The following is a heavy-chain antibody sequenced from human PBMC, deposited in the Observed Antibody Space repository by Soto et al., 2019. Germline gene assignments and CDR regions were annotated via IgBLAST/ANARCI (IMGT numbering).Heavy chain of an antibody. Sequence: SETLSLTCAVSGGSISSTNWWSWVRQPPGKGLEWIGEIYHSGSTNYNPSLKSRVTISVDKSKNQFSLKLSSVTAADTTIYYCARDRGIAAAGSWGQGTLVTVSS. CDR1: GGSISSTNW. V-gene: IGHV4-4*02. J-gene: IGHJ5*02. D-gene: IGHD6-13*01. CDR3: ARDRGIAAAGS. CDR2: IYHSGST.